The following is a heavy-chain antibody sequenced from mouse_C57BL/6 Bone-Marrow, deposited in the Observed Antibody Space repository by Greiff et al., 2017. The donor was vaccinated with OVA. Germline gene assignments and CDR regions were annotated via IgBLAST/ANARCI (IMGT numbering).Heavy chain of an antibody. Sequence: EVKLMESEGGLVQPGSSMKLSCTASGFTFSDYYMAWVRQVPEKGLEWVANINYDGSSTYYLDSLKSRFIISRDNAKNILYLQMSSLKSEDTATYYCARGGGGLAYWGQGTLVTVSA. V-gene: IGHV5-16*01. J-gene: IGHJ3*01. CDR2: INYDGSST. CDR1: GFTFSDYY. D-gene: IGHD1-1*02. CDR3: ARGGGGLAY.